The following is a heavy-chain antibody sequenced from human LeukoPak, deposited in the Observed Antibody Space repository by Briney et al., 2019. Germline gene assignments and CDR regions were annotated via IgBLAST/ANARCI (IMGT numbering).Heavy chain of an antibody. CDR2: MNPNSGNT. CDR3: ARDHQLDPRDY. D-gene: IGHD6-13*01. CDR1: GYTFTSYD. Sequence: GASVKVSCKASGYTFTSYDINWVRQATGQGLEWMGWMNPNSGNTGYAQKFQGRVTMTRDTSISTAYMELSRLRSDDTAVYYCARDHQLDPRDYWGQGTLVTVSS. V-gene: IGHV1-8*01. J-gene: IGHJ4*02.